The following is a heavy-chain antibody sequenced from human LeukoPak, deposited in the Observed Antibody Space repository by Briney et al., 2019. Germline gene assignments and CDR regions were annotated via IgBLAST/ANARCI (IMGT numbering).Heavy chain of an antibody. Sequence: SVKVSCKASGGTFSTYAISWVRQAPGQGLEWMGGIIPIFGTANSAQKFQGRVTITADESTSTAYMELSSLRSEDTAVYYCARPQRSYYYDSSGYYPYWGQGTLVTVSS. V-gene: IGHV1-69*13. D-gene: IGHD3-22*01. CDR1: GGTFSTYA. CDR3: ARPQRSYYYDSSGYYPY. J-gene: IGHJ4*02. CDR2: IIPIFGTA.